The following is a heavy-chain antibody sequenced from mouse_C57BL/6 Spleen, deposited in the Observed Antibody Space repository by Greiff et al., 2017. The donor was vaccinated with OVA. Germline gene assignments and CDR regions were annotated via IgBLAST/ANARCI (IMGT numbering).Heavy chain of an antibody. V-gene: IGHV2-2*01. CDR1: GFSFTSYG. D-gene: IGHD1-1*01. CDR3: ARREAVVAPMDY. J-gene: IGHJ4*01. CDR2: LWSGGST. Sequence: VKLMESGPGLVQPSQSLSIPCPVPGFSFTSYGVHWGRQSPGKGLEWLGVLWSGGSTDYNAAFISRLSISKDNSTGQVFLKMNSLQADDTAIYYCARREAVVAPMDYWGQGTSVTVSS.